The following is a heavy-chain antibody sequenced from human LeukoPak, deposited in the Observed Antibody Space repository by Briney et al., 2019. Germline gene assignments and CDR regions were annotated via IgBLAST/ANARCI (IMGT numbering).Heavy chain of an antibody. J-gene: IGHJ4*02. V-gene: IGHV3-23*01. Sequence: GGSLRLSCAASGFTFSSCAVSWVRQAPGKGLEWVSGIISTGGSTYYADSVKGRFTISRGNSKSTLSLQMDSLRAEDTAVYYCAKGYSSGWRTYFDYWGQGTLVTVSS. CDR3: AKGYSSGWRTYFDY. D-gene: IGHD6-19*01. CDR2: IISTGGST. CDR1: GFTFSSCA.